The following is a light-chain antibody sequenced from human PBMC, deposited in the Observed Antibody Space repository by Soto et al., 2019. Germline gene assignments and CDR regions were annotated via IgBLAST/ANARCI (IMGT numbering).Light chain of an antibody. CDR3: ASYAGTKLFV. CDR2: EVT. J-gene: IGLJ1*01. V-gene: IGLV2-8*01. CDR1: SSDVGFYNF. Sequence: SVLTQPPSASGSPGQSLTISCTGTSSDVGFYNFVSWYQQRPGKAPKLVIYEVTKRPSGAPDRFSGSKSGSTASLTVSGLQADDEAEYYCASYAGTKLFVFGSGTKVTVL.